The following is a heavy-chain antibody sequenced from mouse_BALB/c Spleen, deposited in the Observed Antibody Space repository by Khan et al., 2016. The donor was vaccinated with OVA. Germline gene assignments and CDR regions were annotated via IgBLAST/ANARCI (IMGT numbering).Heavy chain of an antibody. CDR2: IWGDGNT. V-gene: IGHV2-3*01. Sequence: VQLQESGPGLVAPSQSLSITCTVSGFSLTSYGVSWVRQPPGKGLEWLGVIWGDGNTNFHSALRSRLSISKDNSKSQVFLKLNSLQTDDTATYYGAKDRGYYAVDYGGQGTSVTVSA. CDR1: GFSLTSYG. J-gene: IGHJ4*01. CDR3: AKDRGYYAVDY.